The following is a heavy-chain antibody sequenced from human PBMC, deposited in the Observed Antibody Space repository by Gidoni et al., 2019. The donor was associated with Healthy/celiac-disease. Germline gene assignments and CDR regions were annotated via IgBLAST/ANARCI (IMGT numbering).Heavy chain of an antibody. CDR1: GFTFSSYA. Sequence: EVQLLESGGGLVQPGGSLRLSCAASGFTFSSYAMSWVRQAPGKGLEWVSAISGSGGSTYYADSVKGRFTISRDNSKNTLYLQMNSLRAEDTAVYYCATEYYYDSSGYLVDAFDIWGQGTMVTVSS. CDR3: ATEYYYDSSGYLVDAFDI. V-gene: IGHV3-23*01. CDR2: ISGSGGST. D-gene: IGHD3-22*01. J-gene: IGHJ3*02.